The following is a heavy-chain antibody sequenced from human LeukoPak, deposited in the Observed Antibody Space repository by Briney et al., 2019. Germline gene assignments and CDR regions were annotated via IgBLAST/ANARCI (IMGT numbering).Heavy chain of an antibody. D-gene: IGHD2-2*01. Sequence: SETLSLTCTVSGGSISSYYWSWIRQPPGKGLEWIGYIYYSGSTNYNPSLKSRVTMSVDTSKNQFSLKLSSVTAADTAVYYCARDQLLWYYWGQGTLVTVSS. CDR3: ARDQLLWYY. J-gene: IGHJ4*02. CDR2: IYYSGST. V-gene: IGHV4-59*01. CDR1: GGSISSYY.